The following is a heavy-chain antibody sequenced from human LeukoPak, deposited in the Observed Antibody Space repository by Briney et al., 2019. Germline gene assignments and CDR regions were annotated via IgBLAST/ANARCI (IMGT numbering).Heavy chain of an antibody. J-gene: IGHJ4*02. CDR1: GFIFNNYW. CDR3: ASGLELDY. V-gene: IGHV3-7*03. Sequence: GGSLRLSCAASGFIFNNYWMSWVRQAPGKGLEWVANIKQDGSEKNYVDSVKGRFTISRDNAKNSLYLQMNSLRAEDTAVYYCASGLELDYWGQGTLVTVSS. CDR2: IKQDGSEK.